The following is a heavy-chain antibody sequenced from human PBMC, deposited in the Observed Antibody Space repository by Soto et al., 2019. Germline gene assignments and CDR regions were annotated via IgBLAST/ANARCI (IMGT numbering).Heavy chain of an antibody. D-gene: IGHD6-19*01. Sequence: VASVKVSCKASGYTFTSYGISWVRQAPGQGPEWMGWISGNNGNTNYAQKAQGRVTMTTDTSTSTAYMEVRSLTSDDTAVYYCAREPFSSGWFDFWGQGTRVTVSS. CDR2: ISGNNGNT. CDR3: AREPFSSGWFDF. CDR1: GYTFTSYG. V-gene: IGHV1-18*01. J-gene: IGHJ4*02.